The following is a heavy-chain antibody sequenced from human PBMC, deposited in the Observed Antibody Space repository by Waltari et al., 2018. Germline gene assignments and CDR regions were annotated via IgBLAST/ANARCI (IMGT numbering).Heavy chain of an antibody. Sequence: QVQLQESGPVLVKPSQTLSLTCPVSGDSIGSYYWSRIRQPPGKGLEWIGYIYYSGSTNYNPSLKSRVTISVDTSKNQFSLKLSSVTAADTAVYYCARAEWLGAFDIWGQGTMVTVSS. V-gene: IGHV4-59*01. CDR1: GDSIGSYY. J-gene: IGHJ3*02. D-gene: IGHD3-3*01. CDR2: IYYSGST. CDR3: ARAEWLGAFDI.